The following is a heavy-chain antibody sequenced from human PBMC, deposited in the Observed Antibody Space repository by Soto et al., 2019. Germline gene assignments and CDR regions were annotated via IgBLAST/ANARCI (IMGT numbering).Heavy chain of an antibody. D-gene: IGHD3-10*01. Sequence: PSETLSLTCTVSGGSISSSSYYWGWIRQPPGKGLEWIGSIFYSGSTYYNPSLKSRVTISVDTSKNQFSLKLSSVTAADTAVYYCARRYGGGFDYWGPGTLVTVSS. J-gene: IGHJ4*02. CDR1: GGSISSSSYY. CDR3: ARRYGGGFDY. CDR2: IFYSGST. V-gene: IGHV4-39*01.